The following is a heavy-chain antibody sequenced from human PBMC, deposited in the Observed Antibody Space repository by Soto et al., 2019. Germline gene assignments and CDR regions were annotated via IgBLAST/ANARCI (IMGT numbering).Heavy chain of an antibody. CDR1: GFTFSSYA. CDR2: ISGSGGST. Sequence: VGSLRLSCAASGFTFSSYAMSWVRQAPGKGLEWVSTISGSGGSTYYTDSVKGRFTISRDNSKNTLFLQMNSLRAEDTAVFYCATPRLWFGGSQGYFDYWGQGTLVTVSS. D-gene: IGHD3-10*01. V-gene: IGHV3-23*01. J-gene: IGHJ4*02. CDR3: ATPRLWFGGSQGYFDY.